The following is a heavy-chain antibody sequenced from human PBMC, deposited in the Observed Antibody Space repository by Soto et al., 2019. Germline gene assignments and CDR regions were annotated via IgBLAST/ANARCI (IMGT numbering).Heavy chain of an antibody. Sequence: QVQLVQSGGEVKRPGASVKVSCQASGYTFSSYGISWVRQAPGQGLQWRGWVSAHNGNTKYAQILQARLTLTTDTSTSTPYMERRSLTSADAAVYYCARDSSSNDFWGDVMELYSYSMDVWGQEPTVSVSS. D-gene: IGHD3-3*01. CDR2: VSAHNGNT. CDR1: GYTFSSYG. CDR3: ARDSSSNDFWGDVMELYSYSMDV. V-gene: IGHV1-18*01. J-gene: IGHJ6*02.